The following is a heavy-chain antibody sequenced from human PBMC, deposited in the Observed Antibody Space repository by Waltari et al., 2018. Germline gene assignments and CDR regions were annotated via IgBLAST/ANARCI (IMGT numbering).Heavy chain of an antibody. CDR3: SRQVLGYCTSAACRRLES. D-gene: IGHD2-2*03. J-gene: IGHJ4*02. V-gene: IGHV4-38-2*01. Sequence: QVQLQESGPGLVKPSETLSLTCDVSGYSINSGYYWGWIRQSPGKGLEWIATIYHAGDAFYTPSLKSRVTIAMDTSKNRFSLKLNSVTAADTAVYFCSRQVLGYCTSAACRRLESWGQGTLVTVSS. CDR1: GYSINSGYY. CDR2: IYHAGDA.